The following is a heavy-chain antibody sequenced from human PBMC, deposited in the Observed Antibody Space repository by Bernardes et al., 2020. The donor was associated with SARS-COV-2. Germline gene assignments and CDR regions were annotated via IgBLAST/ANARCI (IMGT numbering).Heavy chain of an antibody. Sequence: LSLTCTVSGGSISSSSYYWGWIRQPPGKGLEWIGSIYYSGSTYYNPSLKSRVTISVDTSKNQFSLKLSSVTAADTAVYYCARTSRRGAAGVYWGQGTLVTVSS. CDR1: GGSISSSSYY. CDR3: ARTSRRGAAGVY. J-gene: IGHJ4*02. CDR2: IYYSGST. V-gene: IGHV4-39*01. D-gene: IGHD6-13*01.